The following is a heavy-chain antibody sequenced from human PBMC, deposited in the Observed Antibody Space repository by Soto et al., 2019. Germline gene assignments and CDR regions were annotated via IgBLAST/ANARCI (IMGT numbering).Heavy chain of an antibody. D-gene: IGHD1-26*01. CDR1: GDSITSTYH. J-gene: IGHJ4*02. Sequence: SETLSLTCTVSGDSITSTYHWALIRQPPGRGLEWVASIYHSGTTYYNPSLKSRVTISVDTSKNQFSLKLSSVTAADTAVYYCARVLAWEFDYWGQGTLVTVSS. V-gene: IGHV4-38-2*02. CDR2: IYHSGTT. CDR3: ARVLAWEFDY.